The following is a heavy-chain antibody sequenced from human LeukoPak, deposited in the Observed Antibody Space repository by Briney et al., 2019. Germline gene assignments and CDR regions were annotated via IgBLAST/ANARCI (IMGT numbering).Heavy chain of an antibody. CDR1: GFTFSSYW. J-gene: IGHJ4*02. V-gene: IGHV3-7*04. D-gene: IGHD3-10*01. CDR2: IKQDGSEK. Sequence: GGSLRLSCAASGFTFSSYWMSWVGQAPGKGLEWVANIKQDGSEKYYVDSVKGRFTISRDNAKNSLYLQMNSPRAEDTAVYYCARDLYSKRVLLPGDYWGQGTLVTVSA. CDR3: ARDLYSKRVLLPGDY.